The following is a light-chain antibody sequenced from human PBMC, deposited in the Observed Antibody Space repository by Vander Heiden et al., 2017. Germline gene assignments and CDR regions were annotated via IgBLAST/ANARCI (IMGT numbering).Light chain of an antibody. V-gene: IGKV1-33*01. CDR3: QQYDNLVT. CDR1: QDISNY. J-gene: IGKJ4*01. Sequence: DIQLTQSPSSLTASVGDRVTITCQASQDISNYLNWYQQKPGKAPKLLIYDASNLETGVPSRFSGSGYGTDFTFTISSLQPEDIATYYCQQYDNLVTFGGVTNVEIK. CDR2: DAS.